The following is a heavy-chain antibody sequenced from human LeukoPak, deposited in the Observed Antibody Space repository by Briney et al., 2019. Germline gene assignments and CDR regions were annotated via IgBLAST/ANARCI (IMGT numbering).Heavy chain of an antibody. CDR3: ARGMTNPFDY. CDR2: IYSGGST. CDR1: GFTFSSYA. V-gene: IGHV3-53*04. Sequence: GGSLRLSCAASGFTFSSYAMSWVRQAPGKGLEWVSVIYSGGSTYYADSVKGRFTISRHNSGNTLYLQMNSLRAEDTAVYYCARGMTNPFDYWGQGTLVTVSS. J-gene: IGHJ4*02. D-gene: IGHD4-11*01.